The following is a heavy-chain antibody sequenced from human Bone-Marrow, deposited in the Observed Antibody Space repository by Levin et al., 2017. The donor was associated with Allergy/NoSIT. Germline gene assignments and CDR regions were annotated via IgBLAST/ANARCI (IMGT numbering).Heavy chain of an antibody. J-gene: IGHJ6*02. V-gene: IGHV3-30-3*01. CDR1: GFTFTSYS. Sequence: GGSLRLSCAASGFTFTSYSIHWVRQAPGKGLEWVAVISHDGDKKHYADSVKGRFTISRDNSMKTVFLQMNSLRVEDTALYYCASSWRYFFYYSMNVWGQGTTVTVSS. CDR3: ASSWRYFFYYSMNV. CDR2: ISHDGDKK. D-gene: IGHD2/OR15-2a*01.